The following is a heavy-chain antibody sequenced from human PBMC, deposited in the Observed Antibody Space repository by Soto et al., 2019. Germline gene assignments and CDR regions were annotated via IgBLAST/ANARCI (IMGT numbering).Heavy chain of an antibody. V-gene: IGHV1-2*04. Sequence: QVQLVQSGAEMKKPGASVKVSCKASGYTFTDFYIHWVRQTPGQELEWMGGINPRTGGTLYAQNFQGWVTMTRDTSISTAYMVLNRLKSDATAVYYCARGDHAFNLWGQGTMVTVSS. CDR1: GYTFTDFY. J-gene: IGHJ3*01. CDR3: ARGDHAFNL. CDR2: INPRTGGT.